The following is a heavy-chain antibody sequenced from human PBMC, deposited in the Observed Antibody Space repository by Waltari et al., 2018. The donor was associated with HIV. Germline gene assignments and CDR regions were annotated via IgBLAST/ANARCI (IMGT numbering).Heavy chain of an antibody. CDR2: IYYSGNT. J-gene: IGHJ6*02. CDR3: ARDLSGYGLGSNPSSGMDV. Sequence: QVQLQESGPGLVKPSEALSLTCTVSGGSISSYYWSWIRQPPGTGLERIGYIYYSGNTNYNPSLKSRLTMSVDTSKNQFSLKLNSVTAADTAVYYCARDLSGYGLGSNPSSGMDVWGQGTTVTVSS. V-gene: IGHV4-59*01. D-gene: IGHD3-10*01. CDR1: GGSISSYY.